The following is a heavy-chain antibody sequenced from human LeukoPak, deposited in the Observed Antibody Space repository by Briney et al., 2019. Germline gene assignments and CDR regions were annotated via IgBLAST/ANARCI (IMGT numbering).Heavy chain of an antibody. Sequence: GGSLRLSCAASGFTVSSNYMSWVRQAPGKGLEWVAVISYDGSNKYYADSVKGRFTISRDNSKNTLYLQMNSLRAGDTAVYYCAKVNYYGSGSYRVYYYGLDVWGKGTTVTVSS. CDR1: GFTVSSNY. CDR2: ISYDGSNK. V-gene: IGHV3-30*18. J-gene: IGHJ6*04. D-gene: IGHD3-10*01. CDR3: AKVNYYGSGSYRVYYYGLDV.